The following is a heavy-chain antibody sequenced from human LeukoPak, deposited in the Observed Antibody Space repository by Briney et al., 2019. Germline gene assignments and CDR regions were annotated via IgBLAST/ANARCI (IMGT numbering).Heavy chain of an antibody. V-gene: IGHV1-8*01. CDR3: ARGRYYYDSSGYPGFDY. Sequence: GASVKVSCKASGYTFTRYDINWVRQATGQELEWMGWMNPNSGNTGYAQKFQGRVTMTRNNSISTAYMELSSLRSEDTSVYYCARGRYYYDSSGYPGFDYWGQGTLVTVSS. CDR2: MNPNSGNT. CDR1: GYTFTRYD. D-gene: IGHD3-22*01. J-gene: IGHJ4*02.